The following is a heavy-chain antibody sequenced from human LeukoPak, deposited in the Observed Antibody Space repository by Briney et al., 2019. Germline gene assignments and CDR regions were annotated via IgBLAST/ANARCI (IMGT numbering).Heavy chain of an antibody. CDR1: GFTFGDYA. CDR2: IRSKAYGGTT. D-gene: IGHD5-24*01. CDR3: TRDGEKMATKDGYFDL. J-gene: IGHJ2*01. V-gene: IGHV3-49*04. Sequence: GRSLRLSCTASGFTFGDYAMSWVRQAPGKGLEWVGFIRSKAYGGTTEYAASVKGRFTISRDDSKSIAYLQMNSLKTEDTAVYYCTRDGEKMATKDGYFDLWGRGTLVTVSS.